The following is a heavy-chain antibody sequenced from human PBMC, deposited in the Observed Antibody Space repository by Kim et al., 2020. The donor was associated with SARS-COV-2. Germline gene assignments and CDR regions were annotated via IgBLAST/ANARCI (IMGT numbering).Heavy chain of an antibody. V-gene: IGHV1-8*01. CDR1: GYIFTSYY. J-gene: IGHJ4*02. D-gene: IGHD3-22*01. CDR2: IDPQTGNT. Sequence: ASVKVSCKASGYIFTSYYINWVRQATGQGLEWMGLIDPQTGNTAYAQKLQDRVTMTRNTSMSTVYMELSSLRSDDTAVYFCVSRYSSSARWPYWGQGTLVTVSS. CDR3: VSRYSSSARWPY.